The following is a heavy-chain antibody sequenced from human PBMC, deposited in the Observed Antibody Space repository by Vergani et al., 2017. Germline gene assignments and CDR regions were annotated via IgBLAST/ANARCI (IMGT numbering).Heavy chain of an antibody. D-gene: IGHD3-10*01. CDR2: INPNSGGT. CDR1: GGTFSSYA. V-gene: IGHV1-2*02. J-gene: IGHJ6*03. Sequence: QVQLVQSGAEVKKPGSSVKVSCKASGGTFSSYAISWVRQAPGQGLEWMGWINPNSGGTNYAQKFQGRVTMTRDTSISTAYMELSRLRSDDTAVYYCAREVASYYYGSGSYYYMDVWGKGTTVTVSS. CDR3: AREVASYYYGSGSYYYMDV.